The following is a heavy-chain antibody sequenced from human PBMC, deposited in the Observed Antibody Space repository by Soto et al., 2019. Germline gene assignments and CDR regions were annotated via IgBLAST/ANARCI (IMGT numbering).Heavy chain of an antibody. Sequence: GASVKVSCKASGYTFTSYDINWVRQATGQGLEWMGWMNPNSGNTGYAQKFQGRVTMTRNTSISTAYMELSSLRSEDTAVYYCARIALYYCSGGSCAFDYWGQGXLVTVYS. V-gene: IGHV1-8*01. D-gene: IGHD2-15*01. CDR2: MNPNSGNT. J-gene: IGHJ4*02. CDR3: ARIALYYCSGGSCAFDY. CDR1: GYTFTSYD.